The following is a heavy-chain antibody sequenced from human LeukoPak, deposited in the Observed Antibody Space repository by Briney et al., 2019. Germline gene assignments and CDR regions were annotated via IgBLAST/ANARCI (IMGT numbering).Heavy chain of an antibody. CDR2: FYYSGST. V-gene: IGHV4-39*01. CDR1: GGSISSSSYY. D-gene: IGHD1-26*01. J-gene: IGHJ6*03. CDR3: ARHGTGATTGFYYYYMDV. Sequence: SETLSVTCTVSGGSISSSSYYWGWIRQPPGKGLEWIGSFYYSGSTYYNPSLKSRVTISVYTSKNHFSLKLSSVTAADTAEYYCARHGTGATTGFYYYYMDVWGKGTTVTLSS.